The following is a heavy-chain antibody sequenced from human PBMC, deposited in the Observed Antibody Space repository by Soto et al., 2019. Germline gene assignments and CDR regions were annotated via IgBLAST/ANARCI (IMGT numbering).Heavy chain of an antibody. CDR2: ISYDGSNK. Sequence: GGSLRLSCAASGFTFSSYAMHWVRQAPGKGLEWVAVISYDGSNKYYADSVKGRFTISRDNSKNTLYLQMNSLRAEDTAVYYCARVRYSSSRRDYYYYGMDVWGQGTTVTVSS. D-gene: IGHD6-6*01. CDR3: ARVRYSSSRRDYYYYGMDV. J-gene: IGHJ6*02. V-gene: IGHV3-30-3*01. CDR1: GFTFSSYA.